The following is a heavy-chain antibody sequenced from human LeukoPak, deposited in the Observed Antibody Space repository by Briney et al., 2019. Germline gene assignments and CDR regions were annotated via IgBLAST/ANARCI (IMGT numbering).Heavy chain of an antibody. CDR1: GFTFGSYA. CDR2: VSADGSNT. J-gene: IGHJ4*02. Sequence: GGSLRLSCAASGFTFGSYAMTWVRQAPGKGLESVSTVSADGSNTHYADSVRGRFTISRDNSKNTLYLQMNSLRAEDTAVYYCNAADYWGQRSLLTVSS. D-gene: IGHD2-2*01. CDR3: NAADY. V-gene: IGHV3-23*01.